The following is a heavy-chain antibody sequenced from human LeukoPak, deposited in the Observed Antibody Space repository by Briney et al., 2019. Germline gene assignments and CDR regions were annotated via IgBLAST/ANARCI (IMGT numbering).Heavy chain of an antibody. V-gene: IGHV3-48*03. D-gene: IGHD5-18*01. CDR3: AKETAARRRNNWFDP. J-gene: IGHJ5*02. CDR1: GFTFSSYE. CDR2: ISTGGSAI. Sequence: GGSLRLSCAASGFTFSSYEMNWVRQAPGKGLEWVSYISTGGSAIYYADSVKGRFTISRDNSKNTLYLQMNSLRAEDTAVYYCAKETAARRRNNWFDPWGQGTLVTVSS.